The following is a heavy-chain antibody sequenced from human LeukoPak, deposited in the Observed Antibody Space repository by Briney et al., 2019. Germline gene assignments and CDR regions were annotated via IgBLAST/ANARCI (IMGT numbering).Heavy chain of an antibody. V-gene: IGHV1-18*01. CDR3: ARDFQHVVTVDNWFDP. J-gene: IGHJ5*02. CDR2: ISAYNGNT. Sequence: ASVKVSCKASGYTFTSYGISWVRQAPGQGLEWMGWISAYNGNTNYAQKLQGRVTMTTDTSTSTAYMELRSLRSDDTAVYYCARDFQHVVTVDNWFDPWGQGTLVTVSS. D-gene: IGHD2-15*01. CDR1: GYTFTSYG.